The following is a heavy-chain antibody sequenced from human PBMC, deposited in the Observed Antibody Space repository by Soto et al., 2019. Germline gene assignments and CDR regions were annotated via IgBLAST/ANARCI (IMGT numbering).Heavy chain of an antibody. CDR3: AKDQYSSPVSYY. CDR2: ISTGGGVT. J-gene: IGHJ4*02. Sequence: GGSLRLSCAASGFTFSSYAMSWVRQSPGKGLEWVSAISTGGGVTYYADSVKGRFTISRDNSKNTLYLQMNSLRAEDTAVYYCAKDQYSSPVSYYWGQGTPVTVSS. V-gene: IGHV3-23*01. D-gene: IGHD6-13*01. CDR1: GFTFSSYA.